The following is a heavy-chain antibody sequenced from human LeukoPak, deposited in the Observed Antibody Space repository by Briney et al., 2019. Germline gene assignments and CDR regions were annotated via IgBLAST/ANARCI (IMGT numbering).Heavy chain of an antibody. CDR1: GFTFSIYW. V-gene: IGHV3-7*01. D-gene: IGHD1-26*01. Sequence: PGGSLRLSCAASGFTFSIYWMSWVRQARGKALEWVANIKQDGCEKYYVDSVKGRFTISRDNAKNSLYLQMNSLRAEDTAVYYCARAGGTYYGIAFDIWGQGTMVTVSS. CDR2: IKQDGCEK. J-gene: IGHJ3*02. CDR3: ARAGGTYYGIAFDI.